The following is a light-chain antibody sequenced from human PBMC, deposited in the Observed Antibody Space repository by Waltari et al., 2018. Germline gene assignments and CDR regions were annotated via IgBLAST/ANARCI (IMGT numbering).Light chain of an antibody. CDR3: SSYTSSSALLI. Sequence: QSALTQPASVSGSPGQSITISCAGTNSDVGDLAYVSRYQQHPGKAPKLIIYDVRRRPSGVSARFSGSKSGNKASLTISGLRAEDEADYYCSSYTSSSALLIFGGGTKVTVL. CDR2: DVR. J-gene: IGLJ2*01. V-gene: IGLV2-14*03. CDR1: NSDVGDLAY.